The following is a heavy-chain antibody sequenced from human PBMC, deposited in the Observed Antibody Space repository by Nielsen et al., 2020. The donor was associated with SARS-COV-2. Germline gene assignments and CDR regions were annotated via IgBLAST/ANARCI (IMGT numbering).Heavy chain of an antibody. CDR1: GDSMNTYY. V-gene: IGHV4-59*01. J-gene: IGHJ5*02. CDR2: IFHIGTT. CDR3: TRDGPRGFGP. Sequence: SETLSLTCSVSGDSMNTYYWSWIRQPPGKGLEWIGYIFHIGTTNYNPALRIRVTISVDTSKNQFSLKLSSVTAADTAVYYCTRDGPRGFGPWGQGTLVTVSS.